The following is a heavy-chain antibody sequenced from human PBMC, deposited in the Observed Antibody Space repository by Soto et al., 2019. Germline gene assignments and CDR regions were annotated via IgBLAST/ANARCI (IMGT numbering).Heavy chain of an antibody. Sequence: QVQLVQSGAEVKKPGASVKVSCTASGYTFTSYSMHWVRQAPGQGLDWMGIINPSGGSTSYAQKLHGSVSMTRDTSTSTVYRELCSQRSEVTVVYYCARDLSGYDVAYWGQGTMVTVSS. V-gene: IGHV1-46*04. J-gene: IGHJ4*02. CDR2: INPSGGST. CDR1: GYTFTSYS. D-gene: IGHD5-12*01. CDR3: ARDLSGYDVAY.